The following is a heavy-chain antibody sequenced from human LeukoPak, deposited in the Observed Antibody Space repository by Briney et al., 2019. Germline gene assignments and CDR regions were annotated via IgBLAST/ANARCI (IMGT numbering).Heavy chain of an antibody. Sequence: GGSLRLSCAASGFTFDSYAMHWVRQAPGKGLEWVAVISYDGSNKYYADSVKGRFTICRDNSKNRLYLQMDSRRAEDTAVYYCARDGQKIELWLFGYYYYGMDVWGQGTTVTVSS. J-gene: IGHJ6*02. V-gene: IGHV3-30*04. CDR1: GFTFDSYA. D-gene: IGHD5-18*01. CDR2: ISYDGSNK. CDR3: ARDGQKIELWLFGYYYYGMDV.